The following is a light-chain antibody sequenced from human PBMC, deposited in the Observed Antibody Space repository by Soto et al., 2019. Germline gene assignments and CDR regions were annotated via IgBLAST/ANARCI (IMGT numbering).Light chain of an antibody. Sequence: EIVMTQSPATLSVSPGEGATVSCRASQSVSSHLAWYQHKPGQAPRLLFYDASTRATGIPARFSGSGSGTEFTLTISSLEPEDFAVYYCQQRSNWPPTFGQGTKVDIK. J-gene: IGKJ1*01. CDR3: QQRSNWPPT. CDR2: DAS. CDR1: QSVSSH. V-gene: IGKV3-11*01.